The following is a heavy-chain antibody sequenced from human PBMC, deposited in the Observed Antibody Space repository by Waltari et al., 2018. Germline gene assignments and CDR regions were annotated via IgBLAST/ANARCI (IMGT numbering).Heavy chain of an antibody. CDR1: GYTFTGYY. D-gene: IGHD3-10*01. Sequence: QVQLVQSGAEVKKPGASVKVSCKASGYTFTGYYMHWVRQAPGQGLEWMGGIIPNIGGTNYAQKFQGRVTITGDASASTAYMELSSLRSEDTAVYYCARGRGREAGAGGFDIWGQGTLVTVSS. CDR3: ARGRGREAGAGGFDI. V-gene: IGHV1-2*02. CDR2: IIPNIGGT. J-gene: IGHJ3*02.